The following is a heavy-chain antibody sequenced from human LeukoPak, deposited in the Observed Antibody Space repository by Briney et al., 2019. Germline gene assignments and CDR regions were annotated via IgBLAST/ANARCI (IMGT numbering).Heavy chain of an antibody. V-gene: IGHV1-69*04. CDR3: ARDQGLTAPPPYGLDV. CDR1: GGTFSTSA. D-gene: IGHD5-18*01. J-gene: IGHJ6*02. Sequence: GASVQVPCKTSGGTFSTSAITWVRQAPGQGLEWMGRIIPVLNITTYAQRFQGRVTITADTSTSTVYMELSSLRSEETAVYYCARDQGLTAPPPYGLDVWGQGTTVIVSS. CDR2: IIPVLNIT.